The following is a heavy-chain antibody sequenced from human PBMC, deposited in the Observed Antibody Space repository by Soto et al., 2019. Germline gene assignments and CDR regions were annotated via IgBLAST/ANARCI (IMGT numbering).Heavy chain of an antibody. J-gene: IGHJ3*02. D-gene: IGHD6-19*01. Sequence: GKGLEWVAVISYDGSNKYYADSVNGRFTISRDNSKNTLYLQMNSLRAEDTAVYYCAKSGGWSTHAALDILRQGTTVTV. V-gene: IGHV3-30*18. CDR3: AKSGGWSTHAALDI. CDR2: ISYDGSNK.